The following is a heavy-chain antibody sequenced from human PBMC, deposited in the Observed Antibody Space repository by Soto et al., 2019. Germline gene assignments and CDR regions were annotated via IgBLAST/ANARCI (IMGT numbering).Heavy chain of an antibody. CDR1: GGSISSGGYY. CDR2: IYYSGST. Sequence: SETLSLTCTVSGGSISSGGYYWGWIRQHPGKGLEWIGYIYYSGSTYYNPSLKSRVTISVDTSKNQFSLKLSSVTAADTAVYYCARGVVVVAATRHNCFDPWGQGTLVTVSP. J-gene: IGHJ5*02. V-gene: IGHV4-31*03. D-gene: IGHD2-15*01. CDR3: ARGVVVVAATRHNCFDP.